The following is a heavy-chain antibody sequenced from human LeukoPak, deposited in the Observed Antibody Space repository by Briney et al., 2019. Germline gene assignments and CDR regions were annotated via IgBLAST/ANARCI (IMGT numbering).Heavy chain of an antibody. CDR2: IYYSGST. J-gene: IGHJ5*02. V-gene: IGHV4-61*05. CDR3: ARNIVGATIGWFDP. Sequence: SETLSLTCTVSGGSISSSSYYWGWIRQPPGKGLEWIGYIYYSGSTNYNPSLKSRVTISVDTSKNQFSLKLSSVTAADTAVYYCARNIVGATIGWFDPWGQGTLVTVSS. D-gene: IGHD1-26*01. CDR1: GGSISSSSYY.